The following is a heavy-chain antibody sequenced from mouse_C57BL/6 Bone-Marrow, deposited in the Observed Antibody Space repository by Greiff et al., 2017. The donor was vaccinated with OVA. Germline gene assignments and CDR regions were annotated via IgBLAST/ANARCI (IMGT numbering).Heavy chain of an antibody. D-gene: IGHD1-1*01. J-gene: IGHJ2*01. CDR2: FHPYNDDT. CDR3: AIYYYGSSYFDY. Sequence: QVTLKVSGAELVKPGASVKMSCKASGYTFTTYPIEWMKQNHGKSLEWIGNFHPYNDDTKYNEKFKGKATLTVEKSSSTVYLELSRLTSDDSAVYYCAIYYYGSSYFDYWGQGTTLTVSS. V-gene: IGHV1-47*01. CDR1: GYTFTTYP.